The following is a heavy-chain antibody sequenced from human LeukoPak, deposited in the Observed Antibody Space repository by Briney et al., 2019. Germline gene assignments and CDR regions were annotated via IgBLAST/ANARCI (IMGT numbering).Heavy chain of an antibody. J-gene: IGHJ3*02. CDR1: GFTFSSYA. CDR2: ISGSGGST. D-gene: IGHD6-19*01. V-gene: IGHV3-23*01. CDR3: AKRDIAVAAFGAFDI. Sequence: GGSLRLSCAASGFTFSSYAMSLVRQAPGKGLEWGSAISGSGGSTYYADSVKGRFTISRDNSKNTLYLQMNSLRAEDTAVYYCAKRDIAVAAFGAFDIWGQGTMVTVSS.